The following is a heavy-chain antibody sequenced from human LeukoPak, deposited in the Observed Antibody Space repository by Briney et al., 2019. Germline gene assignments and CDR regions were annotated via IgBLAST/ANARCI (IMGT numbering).Heavy chain of an antibody. D-gene: IGHD6-19*01. V-gene: IGHV4-4*09. CDR3: ARNTGWYVYDY. CDR2: IYTSGST. CDR1: GDSITTNY. J-gene: IGHJ4*02. Sequence: PSETLSLTSTVSGDSITTNYWSWIRQPPGKGLEWIGYIYTSGSTNYNPSLKSRVTISADTSKNHFSLKVTSVTAADTAPYYCARNTGWYVYDYWGQGTLVTVSS.